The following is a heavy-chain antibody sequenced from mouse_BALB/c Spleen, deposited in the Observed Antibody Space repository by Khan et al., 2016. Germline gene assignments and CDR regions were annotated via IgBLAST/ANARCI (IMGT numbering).Heavy chain of an antibody. J-gene: IGHJ2*01. Sequence: EVQLQESGPGLVKPSQSLSLTCTVTGYSITSDYAWNWIRQFPGNKLEWMGYISYSGSTSYNPSLKRRIAITRDTSKNQFFLTLNSVTPDDTSTDYGASRNWSVDYWGQGTTLTVSS. CDR3: ASRNWSVDY. D-gene: IGHD4-1*02. CDR2: ISYSGST. CDR1: GYSITSDYA. V-gene: IGHV3-2*02.